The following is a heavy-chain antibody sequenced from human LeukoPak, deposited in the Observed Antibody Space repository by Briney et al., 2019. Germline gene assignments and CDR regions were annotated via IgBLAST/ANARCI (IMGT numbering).Heavy chain of an antibody. J-gene: IGHJ4*02. D-gene: IGHD6-13*01. Sequence: SVTLSLTCAVYGGSFSGYYWSWIRQPPGKGLEWIGEINHSGSTNYNPSLKSRVTISVDTSKNQFSLKLSSVTAADTAVYYCAANSSWYDYWGQGTLVTVSS. V-gene: IGHV4-34*01. CDR3: AANSSWYDY. CDR2: INHSGST. CDR1: GGSFSGYY.